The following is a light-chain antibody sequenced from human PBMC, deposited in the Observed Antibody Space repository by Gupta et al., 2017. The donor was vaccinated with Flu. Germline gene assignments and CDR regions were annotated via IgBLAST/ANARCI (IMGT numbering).Light chain of an antibody. CDR1: SSDVGAYNY. CDR2: EVS. V-gene: IGLV2-8*01. J-gene: IGLJ2*01. Sequence: QSALTQPPSASGSPGQSVPIPCTGTSSDVGAYNYVSWYQQHPGKAPKVMIHEVSKRPSGVPDRFSGSKSGNTASLTVSGLQADDEADYYCSSYAGGNIWFFGGGTKLTVL. CDR3: SSYAGGNIWF.